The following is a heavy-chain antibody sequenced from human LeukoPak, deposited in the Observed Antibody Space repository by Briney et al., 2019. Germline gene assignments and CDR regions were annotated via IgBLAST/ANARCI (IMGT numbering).Heavy chain of an antibody. V-gene: IGHV3-30-3*01. Sequence: GGSLRLSCAASGFTFSSYAMHWVRQAPGKGLEWVAVISDDGSNKYYAASVKGRFTISRDNSKNTLYLQMNSLRAEDTAVYYWARSLDDGRVTPFDIWGQGTMVTVSS. J-gene: IGHJ3*02. D-gene: IGHD2-21*02. CDR3: ARSLDDGRVTPFDI. CDR1: GFTFSSYA. CDR2: ISDDGSNK.